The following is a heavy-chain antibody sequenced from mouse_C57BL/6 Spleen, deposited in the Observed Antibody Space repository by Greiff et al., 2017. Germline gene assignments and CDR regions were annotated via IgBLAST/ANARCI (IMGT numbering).Heavy chain of an antibody. Sequence: EVQLQESGGGLVQPGGSMKLSCVASGFTFSNYWMNWVRQSPEKGLEWVAQIRLKSDNYATHYAESVKGRFTISRDDSKSSVYLQMKNLRAEDTGIYYCTDGSPYYFDYWGQGTTLTVSS. CDR2: IRLKSDNYAT. V-gene: IGHV6-3*01. D-gene: IGHD1-1*01. CDR1: GFTFSNYW. CDR3: TDGSPYYFDY. J-gene: IGHJ2*01.